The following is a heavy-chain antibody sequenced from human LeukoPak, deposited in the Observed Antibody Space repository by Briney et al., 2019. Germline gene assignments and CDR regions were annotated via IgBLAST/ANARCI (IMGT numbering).Heavy chain of an antibody. CDR1: GGSISRYY. CDR2: IYYSGST. V-gene: IGHV4-59*08. Sequence: PSETLSLTCTVPGGSISRYYWSWIRQPPGKGLEWIGYIYYSGSTNYNPSLKSRVTISVDTSKNQFSLKLSSVTAADTAVYYCARHDSGSYPVDYWGQGTLVTVSS. CDR3: ARHDSGSYPVDY. D-gene: IGHD1-26*01. J-gene: IGHJ4*02.